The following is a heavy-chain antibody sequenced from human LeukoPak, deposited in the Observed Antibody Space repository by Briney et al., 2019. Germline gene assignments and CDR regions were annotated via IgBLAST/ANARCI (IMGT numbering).Heavy chain of an antibody. Sequence: GGSLRLSCAASGFTFSSYWMSWVRQAPGKGLEWVATIKEDGSENNYVGSVKGRFTISRDNAKNSLYLQMNSLRAEDTTVHYCARGLIIDYWGQGTLVTVSS. V-gene: IGHV3-7*01. CDR2: IKEDGSEN. CDR3: ARGLIIDY. CDR1: GFTFSSYW. J-gene: IGHJ4*02. D-gene: IGHD3-9*01.